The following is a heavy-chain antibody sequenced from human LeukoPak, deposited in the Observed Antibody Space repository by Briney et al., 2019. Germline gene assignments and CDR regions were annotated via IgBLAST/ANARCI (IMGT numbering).Heavy chain of an antibody. J-gene: IGHJ4*02. CDR3: ARHPWGGFDY. V-gene: IGHV4-59*08. CDR1: GDSFSYFY. CDR2: IYNSGST. D-gene: IGHD3-16*01. Sequence: PSETLSLTCTVSGDSFSYFYWSWIRQPPGKGLEWIGYIYNSGSTNYNPSLKSRVTISVDTSKNQFSLKLSSVTAADTAVYYCARHPWGGFDYWGQGTLVTVSS.